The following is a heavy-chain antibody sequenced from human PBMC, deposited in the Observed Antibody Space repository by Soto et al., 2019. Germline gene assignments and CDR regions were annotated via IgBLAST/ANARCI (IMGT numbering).Heavy chain of an antibody. CDR2: ISGSGGST. D-gene: IGHD1-26*01. Sequence: GGSLRLSCAASGFTFSSYAMSWVRQAPGKGLEWVSAISGSGGSTYYADSVKGRFTISRDNPKNTLYLQMNSLRAEDTAVYYWARDGGGATTYLGYFNYWARETLFPVSS. CDR1: GFTFSSYA. CDR3: ARDGGGATTYLGYFNY. V-gene: IGHV3-23*01. J-gene: IGHJ4*02.